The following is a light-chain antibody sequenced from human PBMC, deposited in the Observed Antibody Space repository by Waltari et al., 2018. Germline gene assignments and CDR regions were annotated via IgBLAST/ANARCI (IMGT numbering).Light chain of an antibody. J-gene: IGLJ2*01. CDR1: PSNIGPNY. V-gene: IGLV1-47*01. Sequence: QSVLTQPPAASGTPGQRVTISCAGSPSNIGPNYLNWYQKFPGAAPKLLSYRMNQRPSGVPDRFSGSKSGTSASLVISGLRSEDEADYFCAGWDDNLSVVFGGGTKLTVL. CDR3: AGWDDNLSVV. CDR2: RMN.